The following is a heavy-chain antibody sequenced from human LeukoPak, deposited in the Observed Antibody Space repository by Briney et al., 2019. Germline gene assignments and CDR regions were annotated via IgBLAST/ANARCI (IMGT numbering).Heavy chain of an antibody. Sequence: PSETLSLTCAVSGGSITSSTYYWGWIRQPPGEGLEWLGSLYYSGSTYYNPSLKSRVTISVDTSKNQFSLKLSSVTAADTAVYYCAGGGYCSSTSCYSKPLDYWGQGTLVTFYS. J-gene: IGHJ4*02. CDR3: AGGGYCSSTSCYSKPLDY. CDR1: GGSITSSTYY. D-gene: IGHD2-2*01. CDR2: LYYSGST. V-gene: IGHV4-39*07.